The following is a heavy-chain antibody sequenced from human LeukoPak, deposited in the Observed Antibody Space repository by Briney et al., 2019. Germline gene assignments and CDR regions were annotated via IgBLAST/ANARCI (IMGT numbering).Heavy chain of an antibody. CDR1: GFTFSSYA. D-gene: IGHD3-22*01. Sequence: GGSLRLSCAASGFTFSSYAMHWVRQAPGKGLEWVAVISYDGSNKYYADSVRGRFTISRDNSKNTLYLQMNSLRAEDTAVYYCARADDYYDSSGYYGLDYWGQGTLVTVSS. CDR2: ISYDGSNK. V-gene: IGHV3-30-3*01. CDR3: ARADDYYDSSGYYGLDY. J-gene: IGHJ4*02.